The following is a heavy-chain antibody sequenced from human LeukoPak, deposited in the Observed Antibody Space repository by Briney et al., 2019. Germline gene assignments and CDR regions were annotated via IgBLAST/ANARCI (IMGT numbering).Heavy chain of an antibody. J-gene: IGHJ2*01. Sequence: GSLRLSCAASGFTFSSYGMHWVRQAPGKGLEWVAVISYDGSNKYYADSVKGRFTISRDNSKNTLYLQMNSLRAEDTAVYYCARGTNYDMLTGYYTGRGSWYFDLWGRGTLVTVSS. D-gene: IGHD3-9*01. CDR2: ISYDGSNK. CDR1: GFTFSSYG. CDR3: ARGTNYDMLTGYYTGRGSWYFDL. V-gene: IGHV3-30*03.